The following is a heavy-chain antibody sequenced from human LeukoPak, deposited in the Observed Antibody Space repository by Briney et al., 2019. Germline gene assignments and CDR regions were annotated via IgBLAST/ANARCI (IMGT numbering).Heavy chain of an antibody. V-gene: IGHV3-30*04. CDR1: GFTFSSYA. Sequence: TGGSLRLSCAASGFTFSSYAMHWVRQAPGKGLEWVAVISYDGSKKNYVDSVKGRFTISRDNSKNTLYLQMNSLRAEDTAVYYCAKGGYYDILTGYHFDYWGQGTLVTVSS. J-gene: IGHJ4*02. CDR3: AKGGYYDILTGYHFDY. D-gene: IGHD3-9*01. CDR2: ISYDGSKK.